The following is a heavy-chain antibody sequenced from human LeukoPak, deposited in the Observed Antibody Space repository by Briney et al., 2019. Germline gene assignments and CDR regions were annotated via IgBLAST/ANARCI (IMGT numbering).Heavy chain of an antibody. CDR3: AREPRGYSYGL. J-gene: IGHJ4*02. CDR2: IKDDGSET. V-gene: IGHV3-7*01. Sequence: GGSLRLSCAASRFTFSNYWMAWVRQAPGKGLEWVANIKDDGSETYYVASVKGRFTISRDNAKDSLYLQMNSLRAEDTAVYYCAREPRGYSYGLWGRGTLVTVCS. CDR1: RFTFSNYW. D-gene: IGHD5-18*01.